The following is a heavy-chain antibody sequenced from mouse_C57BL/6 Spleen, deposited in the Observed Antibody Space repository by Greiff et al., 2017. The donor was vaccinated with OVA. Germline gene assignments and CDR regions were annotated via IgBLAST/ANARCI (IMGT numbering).Heavy chain of an antibody. CDR2: INPNNGGT. D-gene: IGHD2-4*01. Sequence: EVQLQQSGPELVKPGASVKMSCKASGYTFTDYNMHWVKQSHGKSLEWIGYINPNNGGTSYNQKFKGKATLTVNKSSSTAYMELRSLTSEDSAVYYCARGCDYGPGFAYWGQGTLVTVSA. J-gene: IGHJ3*01. CDR1: GYTFTDYN. CDR3: ARGCDYGPGFAY. V-gene: IGHV1-22*01.